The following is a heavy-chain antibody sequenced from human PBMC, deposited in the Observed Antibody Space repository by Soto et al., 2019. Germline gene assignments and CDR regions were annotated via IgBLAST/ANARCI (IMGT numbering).Heavy chain of an antibody. J-gene: IGHJ6*02. Sequence: QVQLVQSGAEVKKPGSSVKVSCKASGGTFSSYAVSWVRQAPGQGLEWMGVIIPILGTPKYAQKFQGRVTNTADESTTTAFMELSSLRPDDTAVYYCSRESSSPNYYFYGMDGWGLGTTVIVSS. V-gene: IGHV1-69*01. CDR1: GGTFSSYA. CDR3: SRESSSPNYYFYGMDG. D-gene: IGHD2-2*01. CDR2: IIPILGTP.